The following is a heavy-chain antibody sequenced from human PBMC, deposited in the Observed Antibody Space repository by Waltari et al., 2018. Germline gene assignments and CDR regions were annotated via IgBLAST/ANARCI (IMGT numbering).Heavy chain of an antibody. CDR3: ARLRYHIVTGYGWFDP. CDR2: ISYSGSA. V-gene: IGHV4-39*01. CDR1: GGSISSDRYY. Sequence: QLQLQESGPGLVKPSETLSLTCTVSGGSISSDRYYLGWLRQPPGKGLEWIGIISYSGSAYYNPSLKSRVTISVDTSKNQFSLKLSSVTAADTAVYYCARLRYHIVTGYGWFDPWGLGTLVTVSS. J-gene: IGHJ5*02. D-gene: IGHD3-9*01.